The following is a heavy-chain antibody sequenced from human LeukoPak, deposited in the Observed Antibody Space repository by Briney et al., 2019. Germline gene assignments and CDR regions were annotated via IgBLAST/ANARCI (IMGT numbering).Heavy chain of an antibody. CDR2: INSDGSST. J-gene: IGHJ4*02. CDR1: GNYW. Sequence: PGGSLRLSCAASGNYWMHWVRQAPGKGLVWVSHINSDGSSTSYADSVKGRFTISRDNAKNTLYLQMNSLRAEDTAVYYCASGPIAVAGIGGFDYWGQGTLVTVSS. CDR3: ASGPIAVAGIGGFDY. D-gene: IGHD6-19*01. V-gene: IGHV3-74*01.